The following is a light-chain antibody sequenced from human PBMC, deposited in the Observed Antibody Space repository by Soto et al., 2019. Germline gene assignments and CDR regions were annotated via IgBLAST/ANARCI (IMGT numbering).Light chain of an antibody. CDR3: QQYYSYPLT. CDR1: QGISSY. V-gene: IGKV1-8*01. CDR2: AAS. J-gene: IGKJ2*01. Sequence: AIRMTQSPSSFSASTGDRVTITCRASQGISSYLAWYQQKPGKAPKLLIYAASTLQSGVPSRFSGSGSGTDFTLTISCLQSEDFATYYCQQYYSYPLTFGQWTKLEIK.